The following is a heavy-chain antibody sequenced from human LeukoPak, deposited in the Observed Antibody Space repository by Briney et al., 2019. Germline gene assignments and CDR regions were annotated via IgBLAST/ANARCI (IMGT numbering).Heavy chain of an antibody. CDR2: IHRSGSP. V-gene: IGHV4-4*02. J-gene: IGHJ4*02. Sequence: PSETLSLTCTVSLDSTTSNFWSWVRQPPGKGLEWIGEIHRSGSPNYNPSLQSRVTISIDRSRNQIVLELSSVTAADTAMYYCARRGDSRYIDYWGQGTLVTVSS. CDR1: LDSTTSNF. D-gene: IGHD2-21*02. CDR3: ARRGDSRYIDY.